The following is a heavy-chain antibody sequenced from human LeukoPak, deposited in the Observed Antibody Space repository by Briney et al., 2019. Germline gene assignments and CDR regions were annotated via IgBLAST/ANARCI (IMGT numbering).Heavy chain of an antibody. CDR1: GFTFSSYW. D-gene: IGHD3-16*01. CDR2: INHNGNVN. Sequence: GGSLRLSCAASGFTFSSYWMSWARQAPGKGLEWVASINHNGNVNYYVDSVKGRFTISRDNAKNSLYLQMSNLRAADTAVYFCARGGGLDVWGQGATVTVSS. V-gene: IGHV3-7*03. J-gene: IGHJ6*02. CDR3: ARGGGLDV.